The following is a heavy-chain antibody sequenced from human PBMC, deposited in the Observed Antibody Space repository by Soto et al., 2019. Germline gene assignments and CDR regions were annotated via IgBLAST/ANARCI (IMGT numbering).Heavy chain of an antibody. CDR2: IYYSGST. J-gene: IGHJ6*02. Sequence: QLQLQESGPGLVKPSETLSLTCTVSGGSISSSSYYWGWIRQPPGKGLEWIGSIYYSGSTYYNPSLKSRVTISVDTSKNQFSLKLSSVTAADTAVYYCARLQGSYYYYYGMDVWGQGTTVTVSS. V-gene: IGHV4-39*01. CDR3: ARLQGSYYYYYGMDV. CDR1: GGSISSSSYY.